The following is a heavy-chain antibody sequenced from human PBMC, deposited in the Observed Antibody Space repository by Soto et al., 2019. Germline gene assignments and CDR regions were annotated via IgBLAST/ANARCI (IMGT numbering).Heavy chain of an antibody. CDR2: INNSGST. V-gene: IGHV4-34*01. CDR3: ARQRSTRVRGVPFYYYGMDV. D-gene: IGHD3-10*01. Sequence: PPDNLSPTCAIHGPSFSGYYWGWIRQPPCKGLEWIGEINNSGSTNDNPCPQRRVTISVDTSKNQFSMKLSSVTAEDTAVYYCARQRSTRVRGVPFYYYGMDVWCKWNTVP. J-gene: IGHJ6*04. CDR1: GPSFSGYY.